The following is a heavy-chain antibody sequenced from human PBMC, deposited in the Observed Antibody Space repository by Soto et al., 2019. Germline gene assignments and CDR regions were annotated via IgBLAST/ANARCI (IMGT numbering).Heavy chain of an antibody. J-gene: IGHJ4*02. CDR3: AYIRG. CDR2: IRSKGDSYAT. V-gene: IGHV3-73*01. D-gene: IGHD3-3*02. CDR1: GSTFSDFV. Sequence: RRLSCAASGSTFSDFVMDWVRQASGKGLEWVARIRSKGDSYATAYTESVKGRSTISRDDSKDTAYLQMNSLKTEDTAVYYCAYIRGWGQGTLVTVSS.